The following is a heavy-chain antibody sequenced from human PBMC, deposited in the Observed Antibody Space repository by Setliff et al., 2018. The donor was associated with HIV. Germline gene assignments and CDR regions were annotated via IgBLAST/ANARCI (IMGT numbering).Heavy chain of an antibody. V-gene: IGHV4-39*01. CDR3: ARQTWEYYDTLTGYYRSPKNFDS. D-gene: IGHD3-9*01. Sequence: PSETLSLTCTVPGGSINRSNSYWGWIRQHPGKGLEWIGTISYTGSTYYDPSLKSRVTISLDTSKNQFFLKLSSVTAPDTAIYYCARQTWEYYDTLTGYYRSPKNFDSWGQGTLVTVSS. CDR1: GGSINRSNSY. CDR2: ISYTGST. J-gene: IGHJ4*02.